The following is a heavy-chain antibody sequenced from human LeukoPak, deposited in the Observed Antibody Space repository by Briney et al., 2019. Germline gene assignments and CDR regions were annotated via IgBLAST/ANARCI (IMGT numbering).Heavy chain of an antibody. CDR2: IYYSGST. CDR1: GGSISSGGYF. CDR3: ARGVDYGDYVDY. D-gene: IGHD4/OR15-4a*01. V-gene: IGHV4-31*03. J-gene: IGHJ4*02. Sequence: NPSETLSLTCTVSGGSISSGGYFWNWIRQLPGKGLEWIGYIYYSGSTKYNPSLNSRITISVDTSKNQFSLKLRSVTAADTAVYFCARGVDYGDYVDYWGQGTLVTVSS.